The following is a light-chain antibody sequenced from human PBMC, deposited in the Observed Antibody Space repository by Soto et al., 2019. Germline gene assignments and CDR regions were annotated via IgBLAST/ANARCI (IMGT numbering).Light chain of an antibody. CDR1: QSVSSSY. CDR3: QQYDRSPMYT. J-gene: IGKJ2*01. V-gene: IGKV3-20*01. CDR2: GAS. Sequence: EIVLTQSPGTLSLSPGERATLSCRASQSVSSSYLAWYQQKPGQAPRLLIYGASSRATGIPDRFSGSGSGTDFTLTISRLEPEDFAVYYCQQYDRSPMYTFGQGTKLDI.